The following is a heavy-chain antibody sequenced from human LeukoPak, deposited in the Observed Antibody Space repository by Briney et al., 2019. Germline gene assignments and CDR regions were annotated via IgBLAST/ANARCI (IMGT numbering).Heavy chain of an antibody. Sequence: SETLSLTCTVSGSSISSYYWSWIRQPPGKGLEWIGYIYYSGSTNYNPSLKSRVTISVDTSKNQFSLKLSSVTAADTAVYYCARGRLTGTSSYNWFDPWGQGTLVTVSS. J-gene: IGHJ5*02. V-gene: IGHV4-59*12. D-gene: IGHD1-7*01. CDR1: GSSISSYY. CDR2: IYYSGST. CDR3: ARGRLTGTSSYNWFDP.